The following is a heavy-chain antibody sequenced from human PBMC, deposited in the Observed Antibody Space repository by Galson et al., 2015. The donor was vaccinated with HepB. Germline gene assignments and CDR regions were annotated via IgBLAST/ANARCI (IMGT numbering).Heavy chain of an antibody. CDR1: GGSMSNYQ. D-gene: IGHD3-10*01. J-gene: IGHJ6*03. CDR3: ARGKGDPTVYGSGLYYYYMDV. V-gene: IGHV4-59*01. CDR2: VYYTGTT. Sequence: ETLSLTCTVSGGSMSNYQWSWIRQSPGKGLEYIGFVYYTGTTNYSPSLKSRVTISMDTSKKQFSLNLNSVTAADTSVYYCARGKGDPTVYGSGLYYYYMDVGGKGTTVIVSS.